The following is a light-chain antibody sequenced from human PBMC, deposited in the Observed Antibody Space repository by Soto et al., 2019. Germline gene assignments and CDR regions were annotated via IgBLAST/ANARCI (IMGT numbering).Light chain of an antibody. J-gene: IGLJ1*01. CDR1: SSDVGAYNY. CDR3: SSYTTTSTLYV. CDR2: DVS. Sequence: QSALTQPASVSGSLGQSITISCTGTSSDVGAYNYVSWYQQHPGKAPKLMIYDVSYRPSGVSNRFSGSKSGNTASLTISGLQAEDEADYYCSSYTTTSTLYVFGTGTKSPS. V-gene: IGLV2-14*01.